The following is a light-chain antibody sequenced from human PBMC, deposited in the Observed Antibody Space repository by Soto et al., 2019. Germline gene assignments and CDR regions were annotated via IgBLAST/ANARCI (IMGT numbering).Light chain of an antibody. CDR3: QQYENYWT. CDR1: QSISSW. J-gene: IGKJ1*01. CDR2: DAS. Sequence: EIQMTKSPSTLSAPAGDRVTITCRASQSISSWLAWYQHKPGKAPKLLLYDASNLDSGVPSRFSGSGSGTEFSLTISNLQPDDCATYYCQQYENYWTFGQGTKVDI. V-gene: IGKV1-5*01.